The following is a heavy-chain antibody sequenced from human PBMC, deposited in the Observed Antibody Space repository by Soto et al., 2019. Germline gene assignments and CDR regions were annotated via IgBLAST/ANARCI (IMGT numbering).Heavy chain of an antibody. J-gene: IGHJ6*02. CDR2: ISWDGGST. CDR3: AKDTSGSYYYYYGMDV. D-gene: IGHD1-26*01. Sequence: GGSLRLSCAASGFTFDDYAMHWVRQAPGKGLEWVSLISWDGGSTYYADSVEGRFTISRDNSKNSLYLQMNSLRAEDTALYYCAKDTSGSYYYYYGMDVWGQGTTVTVSS. V-gene: IGHV3-43D*04. CDR1: GFTFDDYA.